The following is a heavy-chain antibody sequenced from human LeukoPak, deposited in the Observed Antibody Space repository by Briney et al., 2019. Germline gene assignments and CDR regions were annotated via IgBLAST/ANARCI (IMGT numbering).Heavy chain of an antibody. D-gene: IGHD4-17*01. Sequence: AETLSLTCTVSGGSISSSYWSWIRQPPGKGLEWIGYIDYSGNTNYNPSLKSRVTISVERSKNQFSLKLSSVTAADTAVYYCARATSYGDYVDYWGQGTRVTVSS. CDR3: ARATSYGDYVDY. CDR1: GGSISSSY. CDR2: IDYSGNT. J-gene: IGHJ4*02. V-gene: IGHV4-59*08.